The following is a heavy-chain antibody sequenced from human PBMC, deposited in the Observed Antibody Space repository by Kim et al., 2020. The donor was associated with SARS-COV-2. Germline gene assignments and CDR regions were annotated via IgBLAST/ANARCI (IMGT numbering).Heavy chain of an antibody. CDR1: GFTFGDYA. CDR2: ISWNSGSI. J-gene: IGHJ4*02. CDR3: AKGTQWAAIFDY. Sequence: GGSLRLYCAASGFTFGDYAMHWVRQAPGKGLEWVSGISWNSGSIGYADSVKGRFTISRDNAKNSLYLQMNSLRAEDTALYYCAKGTQWAAIFDYWGQGTLVTVST. D-gene: IGHD5-18*01. V-gene: IGHV3-9*01.